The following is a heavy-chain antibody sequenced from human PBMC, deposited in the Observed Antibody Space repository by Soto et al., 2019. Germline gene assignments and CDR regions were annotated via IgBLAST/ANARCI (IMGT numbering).Heavy chain of an antibody. D-gene: IGHD3-16*01. CDR3: ASAPVGDDPDYFDY. J-gene: IGHJ4*02. CDR2: IWYDGSNK. CDR1: GFTFSSYG. Sequence: PGGSLRLSCAASGFTFSSYGMHWVRQAPGKGLEWVAVIWYDGSNKYYADSVKGRFTISRDNSKNTLYLQMNSLRAEDTSVYYCASAPVGDDPDYFDYWGQGTLVTVS. V-gene: IGHV3-33*01.